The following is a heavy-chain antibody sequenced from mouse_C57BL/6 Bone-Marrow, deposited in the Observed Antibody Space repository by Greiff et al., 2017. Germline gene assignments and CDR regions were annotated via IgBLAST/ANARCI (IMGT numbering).Heavy chain of an antibody. V-gene: IGHV1-7*01. CDR2: INPSSGYT. D-gene: IGHD3-1*01. Sequence: QVQLQQSGAELAKPGASVKLSCKASGYTFTSYWMHWVKQRPGQGLEWIGYINPSSGYTKYNQKFKDKAKVTADKSSSTAYMQLSSLTYEDSAVYYGARGGYDYDAMDYWGQGTSVTVSS. J-gene: IGHJ4*01. CDR1: GYTFTSYW. CDR3: ARGGYDYDAMDY.